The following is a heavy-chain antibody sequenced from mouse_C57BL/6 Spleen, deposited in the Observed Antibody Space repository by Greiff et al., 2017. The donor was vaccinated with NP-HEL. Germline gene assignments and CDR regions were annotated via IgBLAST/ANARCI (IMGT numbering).Heavy chain of an antibody. V-gene: IGHV2-6-1*01. Sequence: QVQLQQSGPGLVAPSQSLSITCTVSGFSLTSYGVHWVRQPPGKGLEWLVVIWSDGSTTYNSALKSRLSISKDNSKSQVFVTMNSLQTDDTAMYYCARHGGASGRAMDYWGQGTSVTVSS. CDR3: ARHGGASGRAMDY. CDR1: GFSLTSYG. J-gene: IGHJ4*01. CDR2: IWSDGST. D-gene: IGHD3-2*02.